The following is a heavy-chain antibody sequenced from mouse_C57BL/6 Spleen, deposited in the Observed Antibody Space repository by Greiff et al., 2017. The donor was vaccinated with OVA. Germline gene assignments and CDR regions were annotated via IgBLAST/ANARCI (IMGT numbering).Heavy chain of an antibody. CDR2: IDPISGGT. D-gene: IGHD1-1*01. V-gene: IGHV1-72*01. CDR1: GYTFTSYW. J-gene: IGHJ3*01. Sequence: VQLQQPGAVLVKPGASVQLSCKASGYTFTSYWMHWVKQRPGRGLEWIGRIDPISGGTKYNEKFKSKATLTVDKPSSTAYMQLSSLTSEDSAVYYCEMGDYGRLFAYWGQGTLVTVSA. CDR3: EMGDYGRLFAY.